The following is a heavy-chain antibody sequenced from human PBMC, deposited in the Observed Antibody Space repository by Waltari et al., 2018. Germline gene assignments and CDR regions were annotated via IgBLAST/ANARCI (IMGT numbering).Heavy chain of an antibody. Sequence: EVQLVESGGGLVKPGGSLRLSCAASGLTFSSYSMHWVRQAPGKGLEWVSSISSSSSYIYYADSVKGRFTISRDNAKNSLYLQMNSLRAEDTAVYYCARDRVAAAGSDYWGQGTLVTVSS. J-gene: IGHJ4*02. CDR2: ISSSSSYI. CDR1: GLTFSSYS. D-gene: IGHD6-13*01. V-gene: IGHV3-21*01. CDR3: ARDRVAAAGSDY.